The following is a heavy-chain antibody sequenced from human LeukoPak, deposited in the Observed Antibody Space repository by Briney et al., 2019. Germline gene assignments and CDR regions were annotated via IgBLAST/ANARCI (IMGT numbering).Heavy chain of an antibody. CDR1: GGSSSDTTYY. J-gene: IGHJ3*02. Sequence: SETLSLSCTVSGGSSSDTTYYWTWIRQPPGKGLEWIASIYFSETKYNPSLKSRVTISGDTSKNQFSLKLSSVTAADTAVYYCASPSKLVISRGGFDIWGQGTVVTVSA. CDR3: ASPSKLVISRGGFDI. V-gene: IGHV4-39*01. CDR2: IYFSET. D-gene: IGHD3-22*01.